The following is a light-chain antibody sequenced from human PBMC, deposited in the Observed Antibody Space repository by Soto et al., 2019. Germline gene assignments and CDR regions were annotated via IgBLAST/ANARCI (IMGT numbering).Light chain of an antibody. CDR1: QSVGSN. Sequence: EMVMTQSPATLSVPPGERATLSCRASQSVGSNLAWYQQKPGQAPRLLIYDASTRATGIPARFSGSGSGTEFTLTISSLQSEDFVVYFCQQYNKWPLITFGQGTRLEIK. CDR2: DAS. CDR3: QQYNKWPLIT. J-gene: IGKJ5*01. V-gene: IGKV3-15*01.